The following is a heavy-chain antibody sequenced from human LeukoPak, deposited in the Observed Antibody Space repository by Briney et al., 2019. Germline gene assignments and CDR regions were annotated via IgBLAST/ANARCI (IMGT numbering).Heavy chain of an antibody. V-gene: IGHV3-23*01. Sequence: GGSLRPSCAASGFTFASFAMGWVRQAPGRGWGWVSAIFGSGGSTYYADSVKGRFTISRDNSKNTLYLQMNSLRAEDTAVYYCAKDGLVGYSSGWPPFDYWGQGTLVTVSS. J-gene: IGHJ4*02. CDR1: GFTFASFA. CDR2: IFGSGGST. D-gene: IGHD6-19*01. CDR3: AKDGLVGYSSGWPPFDY.